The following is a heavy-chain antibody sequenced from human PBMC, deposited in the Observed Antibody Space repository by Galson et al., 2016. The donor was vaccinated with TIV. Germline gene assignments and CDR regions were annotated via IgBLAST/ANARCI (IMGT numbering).Heavy chain of an antibody. CDR2: TTYDESQK. D-gene: IGHD2-2*01. Sequence: SLRLSCAASGFTFRSYTMHWIRQAPGKGLEWVAVTTYDESQKYYADSVKGRFTISRDNSSNTLYLQMNSLTAEDTAVYYCARVGSTGWAHYFDYWGQGTLVTVSS. CDR3: ARVGSTGWAHYFDY. CDR1: GFTFRSYT. V-gene: IGHV3-30*04. J-gene: IGHJ4*02.